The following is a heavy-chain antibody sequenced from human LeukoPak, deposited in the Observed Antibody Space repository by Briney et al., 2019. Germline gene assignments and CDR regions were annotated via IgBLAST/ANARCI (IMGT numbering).Heavy chain of an antibody. Sequence: SETLSLTCTVYGKSFSGYYWTCIRQSPGKGLEWIGEINHSGSTNYNPSLRSRVSISIDTSKNHLSLKLNSVTAADTAVYYCARGRVSVTGYYFAMDVWGQGTTVTVSS. D-gene: IGHD2-21*02. J-gene: IGHJ6*02. CDR3: ARGRVSVTGYYFAMDV. CDR1: GKSFSGYY. V-gene: IGHV4-34*01. CDR2: INHSGST.